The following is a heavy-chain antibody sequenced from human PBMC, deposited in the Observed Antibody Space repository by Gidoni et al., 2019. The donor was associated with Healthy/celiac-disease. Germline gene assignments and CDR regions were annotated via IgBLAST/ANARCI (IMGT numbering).Heavy chain of an antibody. CDR1: GFTFRSYS. Sequence: EVQLVESGGGLVQPGGSLRLSCAASGFTFRSYSMNWVRQAPGKGLEWVSYISSRSSTIYYADSVKGRFTISRDNAKNSLYLKMNSLRAEDTAVYYCARDSVNCSGGSCYSPNLDYWGQGTLVTVSS. CDR3: ARDSVNCSGGSCYSPNLDY. D-gene: IGHD2-15*01. V-gene: IGHV3-48*01. CDR2: ISSRSSTI. J-gene: IGHJ4*02.